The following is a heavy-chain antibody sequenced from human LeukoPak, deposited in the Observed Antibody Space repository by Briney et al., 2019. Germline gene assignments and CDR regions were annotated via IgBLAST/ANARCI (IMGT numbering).Heavy chain of an antibody. CDR3: ARGAEYDSSGYYCLDY. J-gene: IGHJ4*02. Sequence: GSSVKVSCKASGGTFSSYAISWVRQAPGQGLEWMGGIIPIFGTANYAQKFQGRVTITADESTSTAYMELSSLRSEDTAVYYCARGAEYDSSGYYCLDYWGQGTLVTVSS. CDR2: IIPIFGTA. D-gene: IGHD3-22*01. CDR1: GGTFSSYA. V-gene: IGHV1-69*01.